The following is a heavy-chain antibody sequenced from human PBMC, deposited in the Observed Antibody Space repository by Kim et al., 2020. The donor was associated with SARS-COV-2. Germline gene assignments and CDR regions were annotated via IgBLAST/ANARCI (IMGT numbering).Heavy chain of an antibody. V-gene: IGHV4-59*13. D-gene: IGHD3-3*01. Sequence: SETLSLTCTVSGGSISSYYWSWIRQPPGKGLEWIGYIYYSGSTNYNPSLKSRVTISVDTSKNQFSLKLSSVTAADTAVYYCASWSGEWYYFDYWGQGTLVTVSS. CDR1: GGSISSYY. J-gene: IGHJ4*02. CDR2: IYYSGST. CDR3: ASWSGEWYYFDY.